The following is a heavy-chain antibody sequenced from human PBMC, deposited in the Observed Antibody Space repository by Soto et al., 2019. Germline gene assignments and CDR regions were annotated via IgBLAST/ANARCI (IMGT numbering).Heavy chain of an antibody. CDR1: GGTFSSYA. CDR3: ARILFGSGYSYGHLDY. V-gene: IGHV1-69*13. Sequence: GASVKVSCKASGGTFSSYAISWVRQAPGQGLEWMGGIIPIFGTANYAQKFQGRVTITADESTSTAYMELSSLRSEDTAVYYCARILFGSGYSYGHLDYWGQGTLVTVSS. CDR2: IIPIFGTA. D-gene: IGHD5-18*01. J-gene: IGHJ4*02.